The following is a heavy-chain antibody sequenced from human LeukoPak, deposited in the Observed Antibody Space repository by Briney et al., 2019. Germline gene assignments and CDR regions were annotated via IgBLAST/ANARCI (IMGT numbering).Heavy chain of an antibody. J-gene: IGHJ6*02. CDR3: AREITAGTTRAPYYYGMDV. D-gene: IGHD1-7*01. CDR1: GFTFSSYW. CDR2: IKQDGSEK. Sequence: GGSLRLSCAASGFTFSSYWMSWVRQAPGKGLEWVANIKQDGSEKYYVDSVKGRFTISRDNAKNSLYLQMNSLRAEDTAVYYCAREITAGTTRAPYYYGMDVWGQGTTVTVSS. V-gene: IGHV3-7*01.